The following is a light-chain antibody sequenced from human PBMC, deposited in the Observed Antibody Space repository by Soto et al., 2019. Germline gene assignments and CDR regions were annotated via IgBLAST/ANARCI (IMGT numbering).Light chain of an antibody. V-gene: IGKV1-8*01. CDR3: QQVESYPST. Sequence: AIRMTNSPSSLSAPTVYRFNITCLASQGISSYLAWYQQKPGKAPKLLIYAASTLQSGVPSRFSGSGSGTDFTLTISSLQPEDFATYYCQQVESYPSTCGGGTKGDIK. CDR2: AAS. CDR1: QGISSY. J-gene: IGKJ4*01.